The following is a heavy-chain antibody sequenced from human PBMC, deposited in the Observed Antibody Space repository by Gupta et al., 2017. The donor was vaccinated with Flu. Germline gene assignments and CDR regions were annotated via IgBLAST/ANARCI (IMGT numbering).Heavy chain of an antibody. CDR3: ARGRATWAPDAFDV. CDR1: SDFY. D-gene: IGHD1-26*01. CDR2: LSGGGSVI. Sequence: SDFYMAWVRQAPGKGLEWVSYLSGGGSVIYYADSMKGRFTISRDNGKKSVYLQMHSLRVDDTAIYYCARGRATWAPDAFDVWGQGTTVNVS. J-gene: IGHJ3*01. V-gene: IGHV3-11*01.